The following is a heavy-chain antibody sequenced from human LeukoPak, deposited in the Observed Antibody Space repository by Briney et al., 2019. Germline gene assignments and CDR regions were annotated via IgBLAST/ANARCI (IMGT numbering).Heavy chain of an antibody. CDR3: AREKRSSWYTDAFDI. D-gene: IGHD6-13*01. Sequence: SQTLSLTCTVSGGSISSGSYYWSWIRQPAGKGLEWIGRIYTSGSTNYNPSLKSRVTISVDTSKNQFSLKLSSVTAADTAVYYCAREKRSSWYTDAFDIWGPGTMVTVSS. J-gene: IGHJ3*02. CDR2: IYTSGST. V-gene: IGHV4-61*02. CDR1: GGSISSGSYY.